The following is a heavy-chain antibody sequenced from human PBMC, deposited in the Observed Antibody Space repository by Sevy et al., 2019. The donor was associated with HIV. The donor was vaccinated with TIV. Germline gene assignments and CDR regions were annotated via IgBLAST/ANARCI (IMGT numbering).Heavy chain of an antibody. CDR1: GITFSYYT. J-gene: IGHJ6*02. Sequence: GGSLRLSCVGSGITFSYYTMNWVRQAPGKGLEWVSSISSSSSNIYYADSVKGRFTISSDNAKKSLYLQMNSRRAEDTAVYFCARDRDGSGSSGGYGMDVWGQGTTVTVSS. D-gene: IGHD3-10*01. V-gene: IGHV3-21*01. CDR2: ISSSSSNI. CDR3: ARDRDGSGSSGGYGMDV.